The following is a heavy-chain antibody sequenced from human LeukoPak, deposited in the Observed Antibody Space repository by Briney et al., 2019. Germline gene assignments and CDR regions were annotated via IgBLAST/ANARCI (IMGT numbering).Heavy chain of an antibody. D-gene: IGHD3-9*01. Sequence: SVKVSCKASGGTFTNYAINWVRQAPGQGLEWRGRIIPILDVTKYAQKCKGRVTITANQSTSTAYMELTSLRSEDTARNYWRRGRGVDILTGFQYWGQGTPVTVSS. V-gene: IGHV1-69*04. CDR1: GGTFTNYA. J-gene: IGHJ4*02. CDR2: IIPILDVT. CDR3: RRGRGVDILTGFQY.